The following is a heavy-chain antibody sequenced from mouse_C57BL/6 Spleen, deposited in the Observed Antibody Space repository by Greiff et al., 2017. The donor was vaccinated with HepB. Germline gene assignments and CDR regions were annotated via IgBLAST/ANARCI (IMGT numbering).Heavy chain of an antibody. Sequence: VHVKQSGAELVKPGASVKLSCTASGFNIKDYYMHWVKQRTEQGLEWIGRIDPEDGETKYAPKFQGKATITADTSSNTAYLQLSSLTSEDTAVYYCAPIYDGSYFDYWGQGTTLTVSS. CDR2: IDPEDGET. V-gene: IGHV14-2*01. J-gene: IGHJ2*01. CDR3: APIYDGSYFDY. CDR1: GFNIKDYY. D-gene: IGHD2-3*01.